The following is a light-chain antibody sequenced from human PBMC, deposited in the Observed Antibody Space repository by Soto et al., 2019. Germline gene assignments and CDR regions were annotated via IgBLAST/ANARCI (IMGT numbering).Light chain of an antibody. CDR2: DAS. Sequence: IVLAQSVGTLSLSPGERATLSCRASQSVRNSLLAWYQQKPGQPPRPLLYDASTRATATPERFSGSGSGTDFTLPISSLEPEDFAVYYCPQYATIVQRLGQGTPV. CDR3: PQYATIVQR. V-gene: IGKV3-20*01. J-gene: IGKJ1*01. CDR1: QSVRNSL.